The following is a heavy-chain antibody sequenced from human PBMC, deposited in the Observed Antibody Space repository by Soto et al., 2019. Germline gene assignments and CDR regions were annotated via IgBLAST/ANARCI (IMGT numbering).Heavy chain of an antibody. Sequence: EVQLVESGGGVVQPGESLRLSCAASGFTFSAYDMHWVRQTTGKGLEWVSAIGAADDPYYLGSVKGRFTISRENDKNSLYLQMNSLRAEDTAVYYCARAYSGRLPRRADYYFAMDVWGQGTTVTVSS. J-gene: IGHJ6*02. V-gene: IGHV3-13*05. CDR2: IGAADDP. CDR3: ARAYSGRLPRRADYYFAMDV. D-gene: IGHD2-15*01. CDR1: GFTFSAYD.